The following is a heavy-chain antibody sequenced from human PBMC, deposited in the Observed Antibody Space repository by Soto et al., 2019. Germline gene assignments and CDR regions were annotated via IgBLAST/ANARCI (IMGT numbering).Heavy chain of an antibody. J-gene: IGHJ4*02. CDR2: IKEDGSEI. Sequence: GGSLRLSCGVSGFNVMSYWMSWVRQAPGKGLEWVASIKEDGSEIYYLQSVRGRFTISRDSAGNALHLAMNYLSAEDTAVYFCARDIGFDYVNWGQGTLVTVS. CDR3: ARDIGFDYVN. CDR1: GFNVMSYW. V-gene: IGHV3-7*01. D-gene: IGHD3-16*01.